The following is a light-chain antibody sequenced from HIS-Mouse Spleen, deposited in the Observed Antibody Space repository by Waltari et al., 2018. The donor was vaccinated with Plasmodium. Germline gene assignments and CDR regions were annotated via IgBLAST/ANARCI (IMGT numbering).Light chain of an antibody. CDR1: QSISSW. CDR2: KAS. J-gene: IGKJ5*01. Sequence: DIQMTQSPSTLSASVGDRVTITCRASQSISSWLAWYQQKPGKAPKLLIYKASSLESGVPSRFSGSGSGTEFTLTISSLQPDDFAVYYCQQYNNWPTFGQGTRLEIK. V-gene: IGKV1-5*03. CDR3: QQYNNWPT.